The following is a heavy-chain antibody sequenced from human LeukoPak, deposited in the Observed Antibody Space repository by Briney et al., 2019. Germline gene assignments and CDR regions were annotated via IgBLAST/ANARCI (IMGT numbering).Heavy chain of an antibody. J-gene: IGHJ4*02. CDR2: IYTSGST. CDR3: ARTYYYDSSGPSGYYFDY. Sequence: SQTLSLTCTVSGGSISSYYWSWIRQPAGKGLEWIGRIYTSGSTNYNPSLKSRVTMSVDTSKNQFSLKLSSVTAADTAVYYCARTYYYDSSGPSGYYFDYWGQGTLVTVSS. V-gene: IGHV4-4*07. D-gene: IGHD3-22*01. CDR1: GGSISSYY.